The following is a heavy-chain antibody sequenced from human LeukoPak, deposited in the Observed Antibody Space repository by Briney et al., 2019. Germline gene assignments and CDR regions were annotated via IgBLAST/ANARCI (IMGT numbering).Heavy chain of an antibody. CDR3: AKDRGSYSSGWFDY. CDR2: ISWNSGSI. D-gene: IGHD6-19*01. Sequence: PGGSLRLSCAASGLTFDDYAMHWVRQAPGKGLEWVSGISWNSGSIGYADSVKGRFTISRDNAKNSLYLQMNSLRAEDMALYYCAKDRGSYSSGWFDYWGQGTLVTVSS. J-gene: IGHJ4*02. CDR1: GLTFDDYA. V-gene: IGHV3-9*03.